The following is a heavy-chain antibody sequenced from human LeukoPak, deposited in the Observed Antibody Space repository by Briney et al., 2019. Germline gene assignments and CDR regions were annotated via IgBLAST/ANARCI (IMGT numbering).Heavy chain of an antibody. CDR2: INHSGST. J-gene: IGHJ4*02. CDR3: ATSSGIAVSYFDY. V-gene: IGHV4-34*01. Sequence: SETLSLTCAVYGGSFSGYYWSWIRQPPGNGLEWIGEINHSGSTNYNPSLKSRVTISVDTSKNQFSLKLSSVTAADTAVYYCATSSGIAVSYFDYWGQGTLVTVSS. CDR1: GGSFSGYY. D-gene: IGHD6-19*01.